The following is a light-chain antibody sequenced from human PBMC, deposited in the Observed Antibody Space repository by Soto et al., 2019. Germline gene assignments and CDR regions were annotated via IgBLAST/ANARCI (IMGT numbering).Light chain of an antibody. CDR1: RSNIGANA. Sequence: QSVLTQPPSASATPGQRVTISCSGSRSNIGANAINWYQQVPGTAPRLLIYNNDQRPSGVPARFSGSKSGTSASLAISDVQSDDEATYFCAAWADSLNVLYVFGTGTKLTVL. CDR3: AAWADSLNVLYV. CDR2: NND. J-gene: IGLJ1*01. V-gene: IGLV1-44*01.